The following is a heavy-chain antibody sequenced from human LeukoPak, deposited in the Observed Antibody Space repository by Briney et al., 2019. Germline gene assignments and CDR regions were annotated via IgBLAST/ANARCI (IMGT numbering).Heavy chain of an antibody. CDR3: AKVRYDYGDFPIDY. CDR2: ISGSGGST. CDR1: GFTFSDYY. J-gene: IGHJ4*02. D-gene: IGHD4-17*01. V-gene: IGHV3-23*01. Sequence: PGGSLRLSCAASGFTFSDYYMSWVRQAPGKGLEWVSAISGSGGSTYYADSVKGRFTISRDNSKNTLYLQMNSLRAEDTAVYYCAKVRYDYGDFPIDYWGQGTLVTVSS.